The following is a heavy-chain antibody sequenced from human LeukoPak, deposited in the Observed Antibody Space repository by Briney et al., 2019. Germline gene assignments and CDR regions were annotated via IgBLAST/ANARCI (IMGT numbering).Heavy chain of an antibody. V-gene: IGHV3-21*01. Sequence: PGGSLRLSCAASGFTFSNYNMNWVRQAPGKGLEWVSSISSSSSYIYYADSVKGRFTISRDNAKNSLYLQMNSLRAEDTAVYYCARDSGPNQMKLPFDYWGQGTLVTVSS. CDR1: GFTFSNYN. J-gene: IGHJ4*02. D-gene: IGHD1-26*01. CDR3: ARDSGPNQMKLPFDY. CDR2: ISSSSSYI.